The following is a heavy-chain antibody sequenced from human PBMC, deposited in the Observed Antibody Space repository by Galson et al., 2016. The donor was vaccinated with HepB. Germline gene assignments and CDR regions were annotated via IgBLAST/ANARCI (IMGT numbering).Heavy chain of an antibody. CDR2: IYYSGST. Sequence: TLSLTCTVSGGSISSGDYYWSWIRQPPGKGLEWIGYIYYSGSTYHSPSLKSRVTISVDTSKNQFSLKLNSVTAADTAVYYCARGSAFGGVDNWGQGTLDTVSS. V-gene: IGHV4-30-4*01. CDR3: ARGSAFGGVDN. CDR1: GGSISSGDYY. D-gene: IGHD3-16*01. J-gene: IGHJ4*02.